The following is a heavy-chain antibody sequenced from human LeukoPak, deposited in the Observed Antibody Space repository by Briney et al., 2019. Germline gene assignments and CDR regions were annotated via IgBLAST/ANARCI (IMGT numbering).Heavy chain of an antibody. CDR2: ISPIFGTV. Sequence: ASVKVSCKASGGTFSRYAISWVRQAPGQGLEWMGGISPIFGTVNYAQKFQGRVTITADESTSTAYMEVSSLRSEDTAVYYCARGLELRDHWGQGTLVTVSS. CDR1: GGTFSRYA. CDR3: ARGLELRDH. J-gene: IGHJ4*02. D-gene: IGHD1-7*01. V-gene: IGHV1-69*13.